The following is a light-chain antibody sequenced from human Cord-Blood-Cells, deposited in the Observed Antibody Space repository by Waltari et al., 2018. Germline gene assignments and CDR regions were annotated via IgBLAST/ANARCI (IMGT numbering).Light chain of an antibody. Sequence: SSELTQDPAVSVALGQTVRITCQGDSLRSYYASWYQQKPGQAPVLVIYGKNNRPSGIPDRFSGCSSGNTASWTITGAQAEDEADYYCNSRDSSGNHYVFGTGTKVTVL. V-gene: IGLV3-19*01. CDR1: SLRSYY. CDR2: GKN. CDR3: NSRDSSGNHYV. J-gene: IGLJ1*01.